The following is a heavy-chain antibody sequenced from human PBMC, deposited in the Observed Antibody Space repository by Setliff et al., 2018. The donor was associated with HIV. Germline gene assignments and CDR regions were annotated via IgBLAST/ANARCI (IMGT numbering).Heavy chain of an antibody. D-gene: IGHD6-19*01. CDR3: ARVIGYFSGWYPKY. CDR1: GYTFTSSA. CDR2: IDPRGNT. Sequence: ASVKVSCKASGYTFTSSAVVWVRQAPGQGLEWMGIIDPRGNTGYARKFQGRITMTRNTSITTAYMELSSLGSEDTAAYYCARVIGYFSGWYPKYWGQGTPVTVSS. J-gene: IGHJ4*02. V-gene: IGHV1-8*02.